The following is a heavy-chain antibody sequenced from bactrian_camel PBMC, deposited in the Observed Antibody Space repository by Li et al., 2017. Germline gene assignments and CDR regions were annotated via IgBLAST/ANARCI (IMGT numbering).Heavy chain of an antibody. V-gene: IGHV3S53*01. CDR3: AAEGGIIVAAGYDY. CDR2: IDHNGKT. D-gene: IGHD7*01. CDR1: GVATSSLD. J-gene: IGHJ4*01. Sequence: VQLVESGGGAVKVGGSLRLSCAASGVATSSLDMAWFRQAPGKKREGVADIDHNGKTTYADSVKGRFAISRDNGKNTLYLHMDNLKAEDTAVYYCAAEGGIIVAAGYDYWGQGTQVTVS.